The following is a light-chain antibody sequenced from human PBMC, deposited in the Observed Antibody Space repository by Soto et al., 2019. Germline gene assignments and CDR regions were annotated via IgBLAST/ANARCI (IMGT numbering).Light chain of an antibody. CDR1: QSISTF. CDR3: QQTYKTPYS. CDR2: AAS. J-gene: IGKJ2*03. V-gene: IGKV1-39*01. Sequence: DIQMTQSPSSLSASVGDRVTISCRASQSISTFLNWYQQKPGKAPYLLIYAASSLQSGVPSRFSGSGSGTDFTLTVSSLRPEDFAVYYCQQTYKTPYSFGQGTKVDIK.